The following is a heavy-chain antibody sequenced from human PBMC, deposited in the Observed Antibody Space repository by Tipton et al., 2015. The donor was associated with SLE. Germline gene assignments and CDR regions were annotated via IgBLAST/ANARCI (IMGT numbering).Heavy chain of an antibody. Sequence: TLSLTCTVSGGSISSSSYYWGWIRQPPGKGLEWIGSIYYSGSTYYNPSLKSRVTISVDTSKNQFSLKLSSVTAADTAVYYCARDDDFWSGCFFDYWGQGTLVTVSS. CDR2: IYYSGST. V-gene: IGHV4-39*07. CDR1: GGSISSSSYY. CDR3: ARDDDFWSGCFFDY. J-gene: IGHJ4*02. D-gene: IGHD3-3*01.